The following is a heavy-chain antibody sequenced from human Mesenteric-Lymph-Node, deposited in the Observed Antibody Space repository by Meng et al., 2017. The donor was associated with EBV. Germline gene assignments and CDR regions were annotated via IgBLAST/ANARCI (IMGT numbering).Heavy chain of an antibody. CDR3: ARGMSYYDNSGFFDY. D-gene: IGHD3-22*01. Sequence: QGQLVQAGAEGRKPGAPVKVSCKASGYTFTSYVINWVRQAPGQGLEWMGWVNPDSGNTGFPEKFQGRITMTRNTSISTTYMELRSLTSEDTAVYYCARGMSYYDNSGFFDYWGQGALVTVSS. CDR2: VNPDSGNT. J-gene: IGHJ4*02. CDR1: GYTFTSYV. V-gene: IGHV1-8*01.